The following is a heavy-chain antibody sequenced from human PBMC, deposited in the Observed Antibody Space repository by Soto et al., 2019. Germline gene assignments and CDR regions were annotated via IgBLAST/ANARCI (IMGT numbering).Heavy chain of an antibody. V-gene: IGHV1-69*11. Sequence: QVHLVQSGTEVKKPGSSVKVSCKASGGTFSSSGFSWVRHAPGQGLEWMGMIVPSLDTTNYAQKFQARVTITADEVTSTAYMELRSLRSEDTAGYYCARWPQPRYTADPYAVDVWGQGTRVIVSS. CDR3: ARWPQPRYTADPYAVDV. CDR2: IVPSLDTT. J-gene: IGHJ6*02. D-gene: IGHD3-16*02. CDR1: GGTFSSSG.